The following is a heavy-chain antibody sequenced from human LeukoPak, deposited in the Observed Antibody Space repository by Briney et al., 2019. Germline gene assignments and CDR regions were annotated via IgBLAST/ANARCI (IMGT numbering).Heavy chain of an antibody. Sequence: SETLSLTCIVSGGSISSSSYNWGWIRQPPGKGLEWIGSIYYSGTTYYNPSLKSRLTISVDTSKNQFSLNLSSVTAADTAVYYCARGEIRIAMIVVVRYFDYWGQGTLVTVSS. CDR3: ARGEIRIAMIVVVRYFDY. D-gene: IGHD3-22*01. CDR2: IYYSGTT. V-gene: IGHV4-39*01. J-gene: IGHJ4*02. CDR1: GGSISSSSYN.